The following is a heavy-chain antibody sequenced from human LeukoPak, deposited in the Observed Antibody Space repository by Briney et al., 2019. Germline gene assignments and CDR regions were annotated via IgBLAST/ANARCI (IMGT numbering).Heavy chain of an antibody. D-gene: IGHD2-15*01. CDR1: GFTFSSYS. V-gene: IGHV3-21*04. J-gene: IGHJ4*02. CDR3: AKLCSGGSCYWNY. CDR2: ISSSSSYI. Sequence: GGSLRLSCAASGFTFSSYSMNWVRRAPGKGLEWVSSISSSSSYIYYADSVKGRFTISRDNAKNSLYLQMNSLRAEDTAVYYCAKLCSGGSCYWNYWGQGTLVTVSS.